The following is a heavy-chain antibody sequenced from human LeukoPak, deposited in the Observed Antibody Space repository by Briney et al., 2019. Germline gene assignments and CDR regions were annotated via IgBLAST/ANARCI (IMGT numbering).Heavy chain of an antibody. V-gene: IGHV3-48*01. D-gene: IGHD2-2*01. CDR1: GFTFSSYS. CDR3: ARGYYARLDY. J-gene: IGHJ4*02. Sequence: PGGSLRLSCAASGFTFSSYSMNWVRQAPGKGLEWVSYISSSSTIYYADSVKGRFTISRDNAESSLYLQMNSLRAEDTAVYYCARGYYARLDYWGQGTLVTVSS. CDR2: ISSSSTI.